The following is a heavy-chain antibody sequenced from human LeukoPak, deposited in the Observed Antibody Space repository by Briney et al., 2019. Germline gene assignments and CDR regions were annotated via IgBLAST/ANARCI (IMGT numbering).Heavy chain of an antibody. CDR2: ISGYNGNT. CDR1: GYTFTTYG. J-gene: IGHJ5*02. D-gene: IGHD3-10*01. CDR3: ARDRGIISPSRDWFDP. V-gene: IGHV1-18*01. Sequence: VASVKVPCKASGYTFTTYGISWVRQAPGQGLEWMGWISGYNGNTNYAQKLQGRVTMTTDTSTSTAYMELRSLRSDDTAVYYCARDRGIISPSRDWFDPWGQGTPVTVSS.